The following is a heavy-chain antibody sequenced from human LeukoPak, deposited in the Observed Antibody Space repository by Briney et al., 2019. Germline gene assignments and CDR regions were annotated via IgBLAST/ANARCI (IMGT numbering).Heavy chain of an antibody. Sequence: PSETLSLICTVSGGSISSNTHYWNWIRQHPGKGLEWIGYIYYNGRTFYNPSLMSRVTISIDSSTNQFSLQMSSVTAADTAVYYCARYTTRYYFDYWGQGTLVTVSS. V-gene: IGHV4-31*03. D-gene: IGHD1-1*01. CDR2: IYYNGRT. CDR3: ARYTTRYYFDY. J-gene: IGHJ4*02. CDR1: GGSISSNTHY.